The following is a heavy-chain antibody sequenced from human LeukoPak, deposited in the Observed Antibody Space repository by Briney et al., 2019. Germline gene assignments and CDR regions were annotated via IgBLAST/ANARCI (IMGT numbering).Heavy chain of an antibody. CDR1: GFTFSTYG. V-gene: IGHV3-30*02. J-gene: IGHJ4*02. CDR3: ARGYGGIWFGELKTFRGLDY. D-gene: IGHD3-10*01. Sequence: TGGSLRLSCAASGFTFSTYGMHWVRQAPGKGLEWVAFIRYDGSNKYYSDSVKGRFTISRDNAKNSLYLQMNSLRAEDTAVYYCARGYGGIWFGELKTFRGLDYWGQGTLVTVSS. CDR2: IRYDGSNK.